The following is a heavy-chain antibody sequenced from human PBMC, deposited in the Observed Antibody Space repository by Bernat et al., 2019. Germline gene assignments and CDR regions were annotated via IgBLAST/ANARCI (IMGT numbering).Heavy chain of an antibody. V-gene: IGHV3-7*01. CDR2: INEDGSEE. J-gene: IGHJ6*02. CDR3: AKRPGYQIGMEV. CDR1: GFSFSSYW. Sequence: EVQLVESGGGLVQPGGSRRLSCVGSGFSFSSYWMTWVRQPPGKGLEWVASINEDGSEEQYVDSVKGQFTISRDNTKNSLYLQMNSLRVEDTAVFYCAKRPGYQIGMEVWGQGTTVTVSS. D-gene: IGHD6-13*01.